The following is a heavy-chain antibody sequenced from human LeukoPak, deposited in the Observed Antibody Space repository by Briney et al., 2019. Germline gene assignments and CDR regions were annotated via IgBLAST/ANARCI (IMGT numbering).Heavy chain of an antibody. CDR3: ARMIAAAGTEYFDL. Sequence: SETLSLTCTVSGGSISSSSYYWGWIRQPPGKGLEWIGSIYYSGSTYYNPSLKSRVTISVDTSKNQFSLKLSSVTAADTAVYYCARMIAAAGTEYFDLWGRGTLVTVSS. CDR2: IYYSGST. CDR1: GGSISSSSYY. D-gene: IGHD6-13*01. V-gene: IGHV4-39*01. J-gene: IGHJ2*01.